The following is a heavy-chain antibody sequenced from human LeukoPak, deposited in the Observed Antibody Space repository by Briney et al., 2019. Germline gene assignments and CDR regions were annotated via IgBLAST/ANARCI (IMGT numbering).Heavy chain of an antibody. D-gene: IGHD3-9*01. CDR1: GYTSTGYY. V-gene: IGHV1-2*02. CDR2: INPNSGGT. J-gene: IGHJ4*02. CDR3: ARRYYDALTGYYPFDH. Sequence: ASVKVSCKASGYTSTGYYMHWVRQAPGQGLEWMGWINPNSGGTNYAQKFQGRVTMTRGTSISTVYMELSRLTSDDTAVFYCARRYYDALTGYYPFDHWGQGTLVTVSS.